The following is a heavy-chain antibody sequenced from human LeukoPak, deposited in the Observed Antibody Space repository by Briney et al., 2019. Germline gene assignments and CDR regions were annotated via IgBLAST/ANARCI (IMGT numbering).Heavy chain of an antibody. CDR1: GFTFSTYA. J-gene: IGHJ4*02. CDR2: ISYDGTNK. D-gene: IGHD3-22*01. Sequence: GGSLRLSCAASGFTFSTYAIHGVRQTPGKGLQWVGVISYDGTNKYYADCVGRLFTISRYNYKNTLYLQINSLSPEDTAEYYSSQDPGYYNSNGYLFDYWGQGPLVTVSS. V-gene: IGHV3-30*18. CDR3: SQDPGYYNSNGYLFDY.